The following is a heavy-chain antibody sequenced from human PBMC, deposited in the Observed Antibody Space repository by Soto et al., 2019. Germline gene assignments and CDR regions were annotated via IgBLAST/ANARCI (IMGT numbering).Heavy chain of an antibody. D-gene: IGHD3-10*02. V-gene: IGHV4-4*02. CDR2: IYHSGST. CDR1: GGSISSSNW. J-gene: IGHJ6*02. CDR3: AGVRGGSYDAMDV. Sequence: QVQLQESGPGLVKPSGTLSLTCAVSGGSISSSNWWSWVRQPPGKGLEWIGEIYHSGSTNYNPSLKRRVTISVDKSKNQSARKLSSVTAAATAVYYCAGVRGGSYDAMDVWGQGATVTVSS.